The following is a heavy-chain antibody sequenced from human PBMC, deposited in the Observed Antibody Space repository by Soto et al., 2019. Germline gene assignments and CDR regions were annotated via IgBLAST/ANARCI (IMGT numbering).Heavy chain of an antibody. D-gene: IGHD1-26*01. Sequence: GSLRLSCEGSGFSVGISYMCWVRQVPGKGLEWVSIMYSGGETYYAASVKGRFTISRDNAKNTLYLQMNGLRAEDTAVYYCLRTAPGEIWGQGTLVTVSS. V-gene: IGHV3-66*01. J-gene: IGHJ4*02. CDR3: LRTAPGEI. CDR2: MYSGGET. CDR1: GFSVGISY.